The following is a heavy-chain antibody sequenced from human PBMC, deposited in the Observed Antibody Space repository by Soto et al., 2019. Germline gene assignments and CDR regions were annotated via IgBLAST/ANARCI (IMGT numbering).Heavy chain of an antibody. D-gene: IGHD2-21*01. V-gene: IGHV1-18*01. CDR3: ARDLDCCQKGPTDAFDI. Sequence: ASVKLSCKASGYTFTSYRISWGRQAPGQGLEWMGWISAYNGNTNYAQKLQGRVTMTTDTSTSTAYMELRSLRSDDTAVYYCARDLDCCQKGPTDAFDIWGQGTMVTVSS. J-gene: IGHJ3*02. CDR1: GYTFTSYR. CDR2: ISAYNGNT.